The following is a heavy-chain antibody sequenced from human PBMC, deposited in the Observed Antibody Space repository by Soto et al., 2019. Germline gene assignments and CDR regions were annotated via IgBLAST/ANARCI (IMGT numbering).Heavy chain of an antibody. J-gene: IGHJ6*02. D-gene: IGHD3-3*02. CDR3: ARDKDRPQLGGNYYYIMDV. V-gene: IGHV1-69*12. CDR1: GGTFSTAA. CDR2: IMPIFRTA. Sequence: QVQVVQSGAEVKKPGSSVKVSCKASGGTFSTAAISWVRQAPGQGLEWMGGIMPIFRTADYAQKFQGRVTITADESTSTAYLELSSLRSEDTAVYSCARDKDRPQLGGNYYYIMDVWGQGTTVTVSS.